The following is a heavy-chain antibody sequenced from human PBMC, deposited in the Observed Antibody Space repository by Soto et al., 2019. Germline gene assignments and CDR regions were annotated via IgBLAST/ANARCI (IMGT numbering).Heavy chain of an antibody. J-gene: IGHJ6*02. CDR2: IIPIFGTA. CDR3: ARVGRGVAAAGSYYYGMDV. V-gene: IGHV1-69*06. CDR1: GGTFSSYA. D-gene: IGHD6-13*01. Sequence: QVQLVQSGAEVKKPGSSVKVSCKASGGTFSSYAISWVRQAPGQGLEWMGGIIPIFGTANYAQKFQGRVTSTADKSTSTAYMELSSLRSEDTAVYYCARVGRGVAAAGSYYYGMDVWGQGTTVTVSS.